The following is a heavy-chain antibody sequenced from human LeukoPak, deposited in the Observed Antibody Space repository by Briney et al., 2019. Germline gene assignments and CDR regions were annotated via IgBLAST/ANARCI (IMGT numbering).Heavy chain of an antibody. CDR2: INPNSGGT. V-gene: IGHV1-2*02. CDR1: GYTFTSYY. J-gene: IGHJ4*02. D-gene: IGHD3-10*01. CDR3: ARDPRFGESHFDY. Sequence: ASVKVSCKASGYTFTSYYMHWVRQAPGQGLEWMGWINPNSGGTNYAQKFQGRVTMTRDTSISTAYMELSRLRSDDTAVYYCARDPRFGESHFDYWGQGTLVTVSS.